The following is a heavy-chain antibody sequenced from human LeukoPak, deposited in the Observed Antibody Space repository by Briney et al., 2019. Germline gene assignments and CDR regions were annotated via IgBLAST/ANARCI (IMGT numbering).Heavy chain of an antibody. CDR1: GFTFSSYA. J-gene: IGHJ4*02. CDR3: AKDGPYGSGSYYSDF. D-gene: IGHD3-10*01. Sequence: GGSLRLSCAASGFTFSSYAMSWVRQAPGKGLEWVSVISGSGGRTYYADSVKGRSTISRDNSKNTLYLQMNSLRAEDTAVYYCAKDGPYGSGSYYSDFWGQGTLVTVSS. CDR2: ISGSGGRT. V-gene: IGHV3-23*01.